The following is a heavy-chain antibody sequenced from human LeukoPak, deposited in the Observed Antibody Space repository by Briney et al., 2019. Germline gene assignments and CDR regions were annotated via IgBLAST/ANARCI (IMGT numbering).Heavy chain of an antibody. V-gene: IGHV3-11*01. CDR1: GFTFSYYY. J-gene: IGHJ5*02. Sequence: GGSLRLSCAAPGFTFSYYYMSWVRQAPGKGLEWVSYISPSGSAMYYADSVKGRFTISRDNAKNSVFLQMSSLRAEDTAVYFCARGTPTRSDEKDDVSWGQGTLVTVSS. CDR3: ARGTPTRSDEKDDVS. CDR2: ISPSGSAM. D-gene: IGHD2-15*01.